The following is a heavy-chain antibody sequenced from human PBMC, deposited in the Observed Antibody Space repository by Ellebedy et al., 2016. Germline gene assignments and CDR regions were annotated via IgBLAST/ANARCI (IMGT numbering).Heavy chain of an antibody. D-gene: IGHD3-16*01. CDR1: GGTFSSYA. V-gene: IGHV1-69*13. Sequence: SVKVSXXASGGTFSSYAISWVRQAPGQGLEWMGGIIPIFGTANYAQKFQGRVTITADESTSTAYMELSSLRSEDTAVYYCARVRGAPYYYYMDVWGKGTTVTVSS. J-gene: IGHJ6*03. CDR2: IIPIFGTA. CDR3: ARVRGAPYYYYMDV.